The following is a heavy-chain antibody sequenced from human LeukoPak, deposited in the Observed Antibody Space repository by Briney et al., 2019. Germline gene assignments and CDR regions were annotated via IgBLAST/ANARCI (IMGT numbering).Heavy chain of an antibody. Sequence: HPGGSLRLSCAASGFTFSSYGMHWVRQAPGKGLEWVAFIRYAGSNKYYADSVKGRFTISRDNSKNTLYLQMNSLRAEDTAVYYCAKARGYSSSWYEANWFDPWGQGTLVTVSS. CDR2: IRYAGSNK. J-gene: IGHJ5*02. D-gene: IGHD6-13*01. CDR3: AKARGYSSSWYEANWFDP. V-gene: IGHV3-30*02. CDR1: GFTFSSYG.